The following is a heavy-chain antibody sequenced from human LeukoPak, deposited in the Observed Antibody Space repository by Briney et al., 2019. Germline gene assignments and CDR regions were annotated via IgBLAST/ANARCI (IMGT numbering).Heavy chain of an antibody. V-gene: IGHV3-66*01. D-gene: IGHD6-13*01. CDR3: ARGYSSSWTLDY. J-gene: IGHJ4*02. CDR1: GFTFSNAW. Sequence: GGSLRLSCAASGFTFSNAWMSWVRQAPGKGLEWVSVIYSGGSTYYADSVKGRFTISRDNSKNTLYLQMNSLRAEDTAVYYCARGYSSSWTLDYWGQGTLVTVSS. CDR2: IYSGGST.